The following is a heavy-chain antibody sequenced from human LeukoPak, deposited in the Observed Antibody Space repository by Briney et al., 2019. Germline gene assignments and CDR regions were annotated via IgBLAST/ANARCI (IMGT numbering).Heavy chain of an antibody. D-gene: IGHD3-3*01. CDR3: ARIDFWSGYSYYYYGMDV. V-gene: IGHV1-2*02. CDR2: INPNSGGT. J-gene: IGHJ6*02. CDR1: GYTFTRYY. Sequence: GASVKVSCKASGYTFTRYYMHWVRQAPGQGLEWMGWINPNSGGTNYAQKFQGRVTMTRDTSISTAYMELSRLRSDDTAVYYCARIDFWSGYSYYYYGMDVWGQGTTVTVSS.